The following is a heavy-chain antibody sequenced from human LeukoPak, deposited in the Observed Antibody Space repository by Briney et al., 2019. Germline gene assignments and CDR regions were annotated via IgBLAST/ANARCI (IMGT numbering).Heavy chain of an antibody. Sequence: PGGSLRLSCAASDFTVSGNYMTWVRQVPGKGLECVSVIYSGGSTLYADSVKGRFSISRDNYRNTLNLQMNSLRVEDTGVYYCARGGRWDYYFDLWGRGTLVTVSS. CDR3: ARGGRWDYYFDL. D-gene: IGHD1-26*01. CDR2: IYSGGST. J-gene: IGHJ2*01. CDR1: DFTVSGNY. V-gene: IGHV3-53*01.